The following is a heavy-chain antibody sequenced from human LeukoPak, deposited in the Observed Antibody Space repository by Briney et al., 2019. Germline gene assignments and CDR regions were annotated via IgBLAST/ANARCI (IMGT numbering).Heavy chain of an antibody. V-gene: IGHV4-39*01. CDR2: IYYSVST. D-gene: IGHD2-15*01. CDR1: GGSITSSSYY. Sequence: SETLSLTCTVSGGSITSSSYYLGRIRQPPGQGLEWIGSIYYSVSTYYNPSLKSRVTISVDTSKNQFSLKLSSVTAADTAVYYCATFYCSGGRCCFDYWGQGTLVTVSS. J-gene: IGHJ4*02. CDR3: ATFYCSGGRCCFDY.